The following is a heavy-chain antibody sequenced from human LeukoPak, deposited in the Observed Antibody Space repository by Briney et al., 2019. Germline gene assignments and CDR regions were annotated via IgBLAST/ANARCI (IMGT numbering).Heavy chain of an antibody. Sequence: ASVKVSCNVSGYTLTELSMHWVRQAPGKGLEWVANIKQDGSEKYYVDSVKGRFTISRDNAKNSLYLQMNSLRGEDTAVYYCARGDRAAFDIWGQGTMVTVSS. CDR3: ARGDRAAFDI. J-gene: IGHJ3*02. CDR2: IKQDGSEK. CDR1: GYTLTELS. V-gene: IGHV3-7*01.